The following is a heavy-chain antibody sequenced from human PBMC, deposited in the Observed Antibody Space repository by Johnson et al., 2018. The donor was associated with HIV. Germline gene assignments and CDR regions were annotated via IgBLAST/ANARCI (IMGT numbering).Heavy chain of an antibody. Sequence: QVQLVESGGGVVQPGRSLILSCAASGFTFSRYAMFWVRQAPGKGLEWVAVISYDGSNKYYADSVKGRFTISRDNSKNTLYLQMHRLRAEDTAVYYCARDRRGIFGVVPYREIAFDIWGQGTMVTVSS. CDR2: ISYDGSNK. V-gene: IGHV3-30*14. CDR3: ARDRRGIFGVVPYREIAFDI. CDR1: GFTFSRYA. D-gene: IGHD3-3*01. J-gene: IGHJ3*02.